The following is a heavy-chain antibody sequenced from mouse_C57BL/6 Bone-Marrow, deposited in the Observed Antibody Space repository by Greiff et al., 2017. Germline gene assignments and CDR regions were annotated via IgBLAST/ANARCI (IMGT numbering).Heavy chain of an antibody. J-gene: IGHJ3*01. V-gene: IGHV1-81*01. D-gene: IGHD1-1*01. CDR3: ARLYSCSSPTWFAY. CDR2: IYPKSGNT. CDR1: GYTFTSYG. Sequence: QVQLQQSGAELARPGASVKLSCKASGYTFTSYGISWVKQRTGQGLEWIGEIYPKSGNTYYKEKFKGKATLTADKSSSTAYMELRSLSSEDSAVYFCARLYSCSSPTWFAYWGQGTLVTVSA.